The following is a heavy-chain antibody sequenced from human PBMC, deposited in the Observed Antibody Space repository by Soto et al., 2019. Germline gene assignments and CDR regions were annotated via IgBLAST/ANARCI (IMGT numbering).Heavy chain of an antibody. CDR3: VLFCGGDCYDH. D-gene: IGHD2-21*01. CDR1: GFDFSGHA. Sequence: QVQLVESGGGVGQPGGSLRLSCAASGFDFSGHAMHWVRQPPGKGPEWLATVSFDGGDEFYADSVKGRFTISRDKSKSSVLLQRNRLTGEDTATYYSVLFCGGDCYDHWGQGTRVAVSS. V-gene: IGHV3-30-3*01. J-gene: IGHJ5*02. CDR2: VSFDGGDE.